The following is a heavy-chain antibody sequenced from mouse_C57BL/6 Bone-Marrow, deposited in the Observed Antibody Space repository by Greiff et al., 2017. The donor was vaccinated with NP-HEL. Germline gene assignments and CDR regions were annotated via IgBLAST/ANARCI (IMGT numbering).Heavy chain of an antibody. D-gene: IGHD2-4*01. J-gene: IGHJ3*01. Sequence: EVKLVESGGDLVKPGGSLKLSCAASGFTFSSYGMSWVRQTPDKGLEWVATISSGGSYTYYPDSVKGGFTLSRDNAKNTLYLHMSSLKSEDAAMYYCASPYDYDVAWFAYWGQGTLVTVSA. V-gene: IGHV5-6*01. CDR1: GFTFSSYG. CDR3: ASPYDYDVAWFAY. CDR2: ISSGGSYT.